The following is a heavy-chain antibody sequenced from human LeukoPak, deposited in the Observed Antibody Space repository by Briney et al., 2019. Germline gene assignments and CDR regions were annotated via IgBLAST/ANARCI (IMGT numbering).Heavy chain of an antibody. V-gene: IGHV1-2*06. CDR2: INPNSGGT. Sequence: ASVKVSCKASGYTFTSYYMHWVRQAPGQGLEWMGRINPNSGGTNYAQKFQGRVTMTRDTSISTAYMELSRLRSDDTAVYYCARGSKGIAVAAYWGQGTLVTVSS. CDR1: GYTFTSYY. D-gene: IGHD6-19*01. CDR3: ARGSKGIAVAAY. J-gene: IGHJ4*02.